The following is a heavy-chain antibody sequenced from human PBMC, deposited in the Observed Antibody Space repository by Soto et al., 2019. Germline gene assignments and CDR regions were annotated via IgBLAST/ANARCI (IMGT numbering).Heavy chain of an antibody. CDR1: GGSFSGYY. V-gene: IGHV4-34*01. Sequence: SETLSLTCAVYGGSFSGYYWSWIRQPPGKGLEWIGEINHSGSTNYNPSLKSRVTISVDTSKNQFSLKLSSVTAADTAVYFCARRYGGNLDYWGQGTLVTVSS. CDR3: ARRYGGNLDY. D-gene: IGHD1-26*01. J-gene: IGHJ4*02. CDR2: INHSGST.